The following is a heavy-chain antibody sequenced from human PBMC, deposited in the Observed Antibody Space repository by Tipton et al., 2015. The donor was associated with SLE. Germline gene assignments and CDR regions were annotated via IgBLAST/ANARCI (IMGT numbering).Heavy chain of an antibody. CDR3: ARAAWVGATHQVDI. CDR2: IYYSGST. D-gene: IGHD1-26*01. J-gene: IGHJ3*02. V-gene: IGHV4-59*01. CDR1: GGSFSSYY. Sequence: TLSLTCAVYGGSFSSYYWSWIRQPPGKGLEWIGYIYYSGSTNYNPSLKSRVTISVDTSKNQFSLKLSSVTAADTAVYYCARAAWVGATHQVDIWGQGTMVTVSS.